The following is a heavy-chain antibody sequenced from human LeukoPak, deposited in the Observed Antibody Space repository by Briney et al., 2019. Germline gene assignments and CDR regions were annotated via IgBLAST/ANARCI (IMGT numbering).Heavy chain of an antibody. J-gene: IGHJ6*03. CDR3: ARDSCSSTSCPTYYYYMDV. D-gene: IGHD2-2*01. CDR2: IIPIFGTA. Sequence: SSVNVSCKASGGTFSSYATSWVRQAPGQGREWMGGIIPIFGTANYAQKFQGRGTITADESTSTAYMELSSLRSEDTAVYYCARDSCSSTSCPTYYYYMDVWGKGTTVTVSS. V-gene: IGHV1-69*13. CDR1: GGTFSSYA.